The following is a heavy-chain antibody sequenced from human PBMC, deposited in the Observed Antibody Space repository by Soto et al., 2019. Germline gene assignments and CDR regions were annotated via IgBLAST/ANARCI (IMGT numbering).Heavy chain of an antibody. CDR1: GFTVSSNY. J-gene: IGHJ5*02. D-gene: IGHD1-1*01. CDR2: IYSGGST. Sequence: PGGSLRLSCSASGFTVSSNYMSWVRQAPGKGLEWVSVIYSGGSTYYADSVKGRFTISRDNSKNTLYLQMNSLRAEDTAVYYCARELESTWFDPWGQGTLVTVSS. CDR3: ARELESTWFDP. V-gene: IGHV3-66*01.